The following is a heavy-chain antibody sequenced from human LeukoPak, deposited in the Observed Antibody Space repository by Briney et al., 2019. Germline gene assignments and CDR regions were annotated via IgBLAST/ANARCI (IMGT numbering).Heavy chain of an antibody. J-gene: IGHJ5*02. CDR2: INHSGST. CDR3: ARSDNYVWFDP. D-gene: IGHD3-10*02. CDR1: GGPFSDYY. Sequence: PSETLSLTCAVYGGPFSDYYWSWIRQPPGKGLEWIGKINHSGSTNYSPSLMSRVTMSADKSKNQFSLRLSSVTAADTAVYYCARSDNYVWFDPWGQGTLVTVSS. V-gene: IGHV4-34*01.